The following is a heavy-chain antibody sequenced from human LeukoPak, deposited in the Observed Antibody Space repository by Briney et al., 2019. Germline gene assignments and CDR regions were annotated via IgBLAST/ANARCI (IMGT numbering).Heavy chain of an antibody. CDR2: IYPSGNT. CDR3: ARRGHGYGSPFDY. D-gene: IGHD5-18*01. J-gene: IGHJ4*02. Sequence: GGSLRLSCAASGFTVSSNYMNWVRQPPGKGLAWVSMIYPSGNTFYTDSVKGRFTISRDNSKNTLDLQMNSLRAEDTAVYYCARRGHGYGSPFDYWGQGTLVTVSS. V-gene: IGHV3-66*04. CDR1: GFTVSSNY.